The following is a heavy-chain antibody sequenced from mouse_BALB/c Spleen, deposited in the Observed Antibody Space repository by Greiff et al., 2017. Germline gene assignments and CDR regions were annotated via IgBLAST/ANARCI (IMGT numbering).Heavy chain of an antibody. CDR1: GFTFSSYA. D-gene: IGHD6-2*01. J-gene: IGHJ3*01. Sequence: EVKVVESGGGLVKPGGSLKLSCAASGFTFSSYAMSWVRQTPEKRLEWVASISSGGSTYYPDSVKGRFTISRDNARNILYLQMSSLRSEDTAMYYCAREGVWVSFAYWGQGTLVTVSA. CDR3: AREGVWVSFAY. V-gene: IGHV5-6-5*01. CDR2: ISSGGST.